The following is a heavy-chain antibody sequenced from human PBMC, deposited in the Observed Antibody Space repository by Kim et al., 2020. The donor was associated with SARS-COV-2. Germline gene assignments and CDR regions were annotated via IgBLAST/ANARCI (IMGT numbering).Heavy chain of an antibody. CDR2: ISGSGGST. J-gene: IGHJ6*02. V-gene: IGHV3-23*01. CDR1: GFTFSSYA. Sequence: GGSLRLSCAASGFTFSSYAMSWVRQAPGKGLEWVSAISGSGGSTYYADSVKGRFTISRDNSKNTLYLQMNSLRAEDTAVYYCAKDTTEAPEGCMDVWGQGTTVTVSS. D-gene: IGHD1-1*01. CDR3: AKDTTEAPEGCMDV.